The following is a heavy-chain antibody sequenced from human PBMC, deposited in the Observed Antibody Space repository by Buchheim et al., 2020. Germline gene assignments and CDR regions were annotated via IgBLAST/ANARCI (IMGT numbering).Heavy chain of an antibody. CDR2: INHSGSS. CDR3: ARAVLAAMDY. J-gene: IGHJ4*02. V-gene: IGHV4-34*01. CDR1: GGSFSAYY. D-gene: IGHD2-15*01. Sequence: QVQVQQWGAGLLKPSETLSLTCAVYGGSFSAYYWTWIRQPPGKGLEWIGEINHSGSSNYSPSLESRVTISIDTSKKQLSLKLSSVTAADTAVYYCARAVLAAMDYWGQGTL.